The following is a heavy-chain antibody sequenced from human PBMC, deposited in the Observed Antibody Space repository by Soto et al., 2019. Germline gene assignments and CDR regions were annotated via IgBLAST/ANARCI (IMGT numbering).Heavy chain of an antibody. J-gene: IGHJ5*02. Sequence: SETLSLTCAVYGGSFSGYYWSWIRQPPGKGLEWIGEINHSGSTNYNPSLKSRVTISVDTSKNQFSLKLSSVTAADTAVYYCARGRGYCSGGSCYGLRGPFDPWGQGTLVTVSS. CDR2: INHSGST. CDR3: ARGRGYCSGGSCYGLRGPFDP. V-gene: IGHV4-34*01. CDR1: GGSFSGYY. D-gene: IGHD2-15*01.